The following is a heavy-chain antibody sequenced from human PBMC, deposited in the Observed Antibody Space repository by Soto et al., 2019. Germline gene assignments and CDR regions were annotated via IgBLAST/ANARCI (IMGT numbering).Heavy chain of an antibody. CDR1: GGTFSGYA. CDR3: ARDRGYGYGNGPSWFDP. J-gene: IGHJ5*02. Sequence: QVQLVQSGAEVKKPGSSVKVSCKASGGTFSGYAISWVRQAPGQGLEWMGGIIPISGTATYAKKFQGRDTITADVSTSTADMELSSLTSEDNAVFYCARDRGYGYGNGPSWFDPWGQGTLVTVSS. CDR2: IIPISGTA. D-gene: IGHD5-18*01. V-gene: IGHV1-69*12.